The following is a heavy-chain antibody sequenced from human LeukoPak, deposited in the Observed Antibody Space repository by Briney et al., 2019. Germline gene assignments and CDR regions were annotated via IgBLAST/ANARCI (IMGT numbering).Heavy chain of an antibody. Sequence: GGSLRLSCAASGFTFSSYSMNWVRQAPGKGLEWVSSISSSSSYIYYADSVKGRFTISRDNAKNSLYLQMNSLRAEDTAVYYCAREVDIRYFDYWGQGTLVTVPS. CDR3: AREVDIRYFDY. V-gene: IGHV3-21*01. J-gene: IGHJ4*02. CDR1: GFTFSSYS. CDR2: ISSSSSYI. D-gene: IGHD2-15*01.